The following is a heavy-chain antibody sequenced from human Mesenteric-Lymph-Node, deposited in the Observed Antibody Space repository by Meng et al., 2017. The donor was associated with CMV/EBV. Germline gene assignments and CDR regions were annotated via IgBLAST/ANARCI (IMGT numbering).Heavy chain of an antibody. CDR3: AREGSGYLVYYYYGMDV. Sequence: SETLSLTCAVYGGSFSGYYWSWIRQPPGKGLEWIGEINHSGSTNYNPSLKSRVTISVDTSKNQFSLKLSSVTAADTAVYYCAREGSGYLVYYYYGMDVWGQGTTVTVSS. V-gene: IGHV4-34*01. CDR1: GGSFSGYY. CDR2: INHSGST. J-gene: IGHJ6*02. D-gene: IGHD2-8*02.